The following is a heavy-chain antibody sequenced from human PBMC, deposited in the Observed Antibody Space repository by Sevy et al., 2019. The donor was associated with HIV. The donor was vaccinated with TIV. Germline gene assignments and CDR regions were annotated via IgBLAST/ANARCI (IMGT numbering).Heavy chain of an antibody. CDR1: GFTFNNYW. CDR3: AGSWEYWGQMGY. Sequence: GGSLRLSCAASGFTFNNYWMTWVRQAPGKGLEWVANIKQDGSDKYYMESVKGRFNISRDNTKNSLYLQLNSLRAEDTAGYYCAGSWEYWGQMGYWGQGTLVTVSS. J-gene: IGHJ4*02. CDR2: IKQDGSDK. V-gene: IGHV3-7*03. D-gene: IGHD7-27*01.